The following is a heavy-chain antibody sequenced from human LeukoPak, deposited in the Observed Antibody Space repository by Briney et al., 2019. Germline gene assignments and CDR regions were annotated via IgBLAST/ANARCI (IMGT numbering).Heavy chain of an antibody. CDR1: GGSISSYY. Sequence: SETLSLTCTVSGGSISSYYWSWIRQPAGKGLEWIGRSYTSGSTNYNPSLESRVTMSVDTSKDQLSLKLSSVTAADTAVYYCAREASTVTSRALDYWGQGTRVTVSS. D-gene: IGHD4-11*01. J-gene: IGHJ4*02. CDR2: SYTSGST. V-gene: IGHV4-4*07. CDR3: AREASTVTSRALDY.